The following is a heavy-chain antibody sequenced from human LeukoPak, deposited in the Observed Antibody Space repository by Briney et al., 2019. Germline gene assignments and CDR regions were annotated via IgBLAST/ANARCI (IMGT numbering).Heavy chain of an antibody. CDR2: ISDSGSST. J-gene: IGHJ4*02. D-gene: IGHD6-19*01. V-gene: IGHV3-23*01. CDR1: EFTFSSYA. Sequence: GGSLRLSCAASEFTFSSYAMIWVRQARGKGLECVSVISDSGSSTYYTDSVKGRLTISRDNSKNTLYLQMNRLRAEDTAVYYCAKSPHYSSGWGVFDYWGQGTLVTVSS. CDR3: AKSPHYSSGWGVFDY.